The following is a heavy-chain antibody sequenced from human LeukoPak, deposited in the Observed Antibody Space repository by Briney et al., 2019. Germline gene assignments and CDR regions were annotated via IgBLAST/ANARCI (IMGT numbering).Heavy chain of an antibody. D-gene: IGHD4-11*01. V-gene: IGHV4-59*01. J-gene: IGHJ4*02. CDR3: ASCPLYSNYFDY. CDR2: IYSGGNP. CDR1: GGSISSSY. Sequence: SETLSLTCTGSGGSISSSYWSWIRQPPWKGLEWIGYIYSGGNPNYSPALKSRFTISLATSKSQFSLRLSSVTTADTAVYYCASCPLYSNYFDYWGQGTLVTVSS.